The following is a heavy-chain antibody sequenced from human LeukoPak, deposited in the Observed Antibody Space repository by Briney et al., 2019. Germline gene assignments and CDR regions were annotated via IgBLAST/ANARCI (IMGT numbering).Heavy chain of an antibody. CDR1: GGSFSGYY. CDR2: IYYSGNT. D-gene: IGHD3/OR15-3a*01. J-gene: IGHJ4*02. V-gene: IGHV4-39*01. Sequence: SETLSLTRAVYGGSFSGYYWGWIRQPPGKGLEWIGSIYYSGNTYYNASLKSQVSISIDTSKNQFSLRLTSVTAADTAVYYCARQTGSGLFILPGGQGTLVTVSS. CDR3: ARQTGSGLFILP.